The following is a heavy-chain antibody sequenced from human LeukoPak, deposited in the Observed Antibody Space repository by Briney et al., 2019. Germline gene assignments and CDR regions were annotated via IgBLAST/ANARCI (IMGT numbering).Heavy chain of an antibody. CDR2: ITAGGSHT. D-gene: IGHD1-1*01. Sequence: GGSLRLSCAASGFTFSSYAMSWVRQTPGKGLEWVSTITAGGSHTYYPDSVKGRFTISRDNSKNTLYLQMNSLRVEDTAVYYCANLNVPWGQGTLVTVSS. CDR1: GFTFSSYA. V-gene: IGHV3-23*01. J-gene: IGHJ5*02. CDR3: ANLNVP.